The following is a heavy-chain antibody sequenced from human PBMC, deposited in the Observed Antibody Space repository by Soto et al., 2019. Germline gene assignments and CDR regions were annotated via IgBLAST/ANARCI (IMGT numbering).Heavy chain of an antibody. D-gene: IGHD1-7*01. CDR3: ARTQKLALRGYYGMDV. CDR1: GYGPTSDG. CDR2: ISAYNGNT. Sequence: GXSVKLSCTGSGYGPTSDGSIWVRHAPGQGLEWMGWISAYNGNTNYAQKLQGRVTMTTDTSTSTAYMELRSLRSDDTAVYYCARTQKLALRGYYGMDVCGQGTTVTVSS. J-gene: IGHJ6*02. V-gene: IGHV1-18*01.